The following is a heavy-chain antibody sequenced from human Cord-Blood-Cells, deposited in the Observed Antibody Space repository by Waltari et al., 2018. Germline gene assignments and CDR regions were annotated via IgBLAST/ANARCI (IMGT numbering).Heavy chain of an antibody. J-gene: IGHJ6*02. V-gene: IGHV4-61*09. CDR2: IYTSGST. CDR3: ARDSHGVATGGTYYYYGMDV. CDR1: GGSISSGSYY. D-gene: IGHD5-12*01. Sequence: QVQLHESGPGLVKPSQTLSLTCTVSGGSISSGSYYWSWIRQPAGKGLEWIGYIYTSGSTNYNPSLKSRVTISVDTSKNQFSLKLSSVTAADTAVYYCARDSHGVATGGTYYYYGMDVWGQGTTVTVSS.